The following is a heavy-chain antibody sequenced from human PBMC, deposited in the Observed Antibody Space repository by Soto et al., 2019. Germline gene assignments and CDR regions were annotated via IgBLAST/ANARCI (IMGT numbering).Heavy chain of an antibody. J-gene: IGHJ4*02. CDR2: INAGNGNT. CDR3: ARARGIVVVTARFDY. Sequence: ASVKVSCKASGYTFTTFAIHWVRQAPGQRLEWMGWINAGNGNTKYSQNLQGRVTFTRDTSASTAYMEVSSLRSEDTAVYYCARARGIVVVTARFDYWGQGTLVTAPQ. D-gene: IGHD2-21*02. CDR1: GYTFTTFA. V-gene: IGHV1-3*01.